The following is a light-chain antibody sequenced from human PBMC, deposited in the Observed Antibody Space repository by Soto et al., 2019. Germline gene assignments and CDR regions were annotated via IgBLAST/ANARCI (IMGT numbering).Light chain of an antibody. CDR3: QQYGSLSWK. Sequence: EIVMTQSPATLSVSPVEISTLSCRASQSVSSNLAWYQQKPGQAPRIIIFGASGRATGIPDRFSGSGSGTDFTLTISRLEPEDFAVYYCQQYGSLSWKCGQGTKVDIK. CDR2: GAS. V-gene: IGKV3-20*01. J-gene: IGKJ1*01. CDR1: QSVSSN.